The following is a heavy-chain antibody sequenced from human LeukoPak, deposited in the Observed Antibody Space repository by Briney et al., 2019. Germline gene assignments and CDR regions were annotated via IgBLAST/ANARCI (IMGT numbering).Heavy chain of an antibody. CDR1: GFTFDDYA. V-gene: IGHV3-9*01. Sequence: GGSLRLSCAASGFTFDDYAMHWVRQAPGKGLEWVSGITWNSDNIEYADSVKGRFTISRDNAKNSLYLQMNSLRAEDTAVYYCARVSSKATVRGLITKKNYYYYYMDVWGKGTTVTISS. D-gene: IGHD3-10*01. CDR3: ARVSSKATVRGLITKKNYYYYYMDV. J-gene: IGHJ6*03. CDR2: ITWNSDNI.